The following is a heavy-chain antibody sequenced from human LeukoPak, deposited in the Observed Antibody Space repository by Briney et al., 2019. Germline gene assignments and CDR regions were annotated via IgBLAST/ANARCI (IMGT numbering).Heavy chain of an antibody. J-gene: IGHJ4*02. V-gene: IGHV1-18*01. D-gene: IGHD5-12*01. CDR3: ARGGYDFDYFDY. CDR1: GYTVTSYG. Sequence: ASVKVSCTASGYTVTSYGISWMRHAPGPGLEWMGWISAYNGNTNYAQKLQGRVTMTTDTSTSTAYMELRSLRSDDTAVYYCARGGYDFDYFDYWGQGTLVTVSS. CDR2: ISAYNGNT.